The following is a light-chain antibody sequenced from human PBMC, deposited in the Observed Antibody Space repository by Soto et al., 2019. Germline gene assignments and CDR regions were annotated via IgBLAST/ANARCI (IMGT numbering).Light chain of an antibody. Sequence: DIQMTQSPSILSASVGDRVTITCRASQSISSWLAWYQQKPGKAPKLLIYDASSLESGVPSRFSGSGSGTEFTLTISSLQPDDFATYYCQQYNSYSTFGQGTKVEIK. CDR2: DAS. CDR1: QSISSW. J-gene: IGKJ1*01. CDR3: QQYNSYST. V-gene: IGKV1-5*01.